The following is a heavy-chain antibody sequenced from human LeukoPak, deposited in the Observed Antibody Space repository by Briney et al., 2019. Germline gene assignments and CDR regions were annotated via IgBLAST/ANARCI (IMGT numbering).Heavy chain of an antibody. Sequence: GASVKVSCKASGYTFTSYGISWVRQAPGQGLEWMGWISAYNGNTNYAQKLQGRVTMTTDTSTSTAYMELRSLRSDDTAVYYCARPVGTMITFGGVETHWGQGTLVTVSS. CDR2: ISAYNGNT. V-gene: IGHV1-18*01. CDR3: ARPVGTMITFGGVETH. D-gene: IGHD3-16*01. J-gene: IGHJ4*02. CDR1: GYTFTSYG.